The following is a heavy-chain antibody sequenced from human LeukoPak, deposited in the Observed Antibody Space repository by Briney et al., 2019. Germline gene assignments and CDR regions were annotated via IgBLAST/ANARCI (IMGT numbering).Heavy chain of an antibody. J-gene: IGHJ4*02. Sequence: GGSLRLSCAASGHTFSGYWMNWVRQAPGKGLEWVANIKPDGSEKYYVDSVKGRFTISRDNAKNSLYLQMTSLRAEDTAVYYCARGSGDYSGQGTLVTVSS. V-gene: IGHV3-7*04. CDR2: IKPDGSEK. CDR3: ARGSGDY. CDR1: GHTFSGYW.